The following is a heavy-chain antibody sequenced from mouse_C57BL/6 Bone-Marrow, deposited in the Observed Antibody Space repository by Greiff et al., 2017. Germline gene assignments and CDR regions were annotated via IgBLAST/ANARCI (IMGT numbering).Heavy chain of an antibody. CDR1: GYSITSGYY. CDR3: ASIYDGLYYFDY. CDR2: ISYDGSN. Sequence: VQLQQSGPGLVKPSQSLSLTCSVTGYSITSGYYWNWIRQFPGNKLEWMGYISYDGSNNYNPSLKNRISITRDTSKNQFFLKLNSVTTEDTATYYCASIYDGLYYFDYWGQGTTLTVSS. D-gene: IGHD2-3*01. J-gene: IGHJ2*01. V-gene: IGHV3-6*01.